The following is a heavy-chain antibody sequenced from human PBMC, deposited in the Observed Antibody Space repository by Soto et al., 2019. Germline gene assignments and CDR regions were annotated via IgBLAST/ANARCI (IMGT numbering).Heavy chain of an antibody. D-gene: IGHD1-26*01. CDR1: GFTFTKAS. CDR3: ATEGGYPGSNLYGAY. J-gene: IGHJ4*02. Sequence: EVQLVESGGGLVEPGGSIRLSCVASGFTFTKASMTWVRQAPGKGLEWVGRIKGSHAGGTTDYATSVKGRFTISRDDSKNTLYLQMNSLKTEDTSVYYCATEGGYPGSNLYGAYWGQGTLVTVSS. CDR2: IKGSHAGGTT. V-gene: IGHV3-15*01.